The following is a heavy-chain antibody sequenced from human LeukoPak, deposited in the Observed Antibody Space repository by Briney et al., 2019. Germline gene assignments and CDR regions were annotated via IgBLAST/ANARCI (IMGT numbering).Heavy chain of an antibody. V-gene: IGHV3-7*01. CDR1: GFNFSSYW. D-gene: IGHD3-22*01. CDR2: IKQDGSEK. CDR3: ARTFQRITMIVVVTYFDY. J-gene: IGHJ4*02. Sequence: GGSLRLSCAASGFNFSSYWMSWVRQAPGKGLEWVANIKQDGSEKYYVDSVKGRFTISRDNAKNSLYLQMNSLRPEDTAVYYCARTFQRITMIVVVTYFDYWSQGTLVTVSS.